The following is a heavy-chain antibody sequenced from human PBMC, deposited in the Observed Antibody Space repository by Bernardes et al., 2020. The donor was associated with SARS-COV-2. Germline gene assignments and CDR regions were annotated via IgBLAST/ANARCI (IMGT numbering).Heavy chain of an antibody. CDR1: GFTFSSYA. CDR2: ISGSGGST. D-gene: IGHD3-22*01. V-gene: IGHV3-23*01. CDR3: ARGLTYYYDTSGYDY. Sequence: GGSLRLSCAASGFTFSSYAMSWVRQAPGKGLEWVSVISGSGGSTYYADAVKGRFTISRDTSNNILFLQMNSLRADDTAVYFCARGLTYYYDTSGYDYWGQGTLVTVSS. J-gene: IGHJ4*02.